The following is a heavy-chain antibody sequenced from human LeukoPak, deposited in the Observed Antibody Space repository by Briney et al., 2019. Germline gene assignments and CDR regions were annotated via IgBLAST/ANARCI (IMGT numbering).Heavy chain of an antibody. J-gene: IGHJ4*02. D-gene: IGHD3-22*01. CDR3: ARHRRYYFDSEFDF. V-gene: IGHV4-59*08. CDR2: ISDSGNT. Sequence: SETLSLTCTVSGGSISSFYWSWIRQPPGKGVEWFGCISDSGNTNYNPSLKSRVTISVGMSKSQFSLILSSVTAPDTALYYCARHRRYYFDSEFDFWGQGTLVTVSS. CDR1: GGSISSFY.